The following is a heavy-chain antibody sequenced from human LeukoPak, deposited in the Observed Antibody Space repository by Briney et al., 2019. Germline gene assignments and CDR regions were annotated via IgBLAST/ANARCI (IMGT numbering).Heavy chain of an antibody. CDR2: IYYSGST. J-gene: IGHJ4*02. CDR3: ARDRGYVDY. Sequence: PSETLSLTCTVSGGSISSYYWSWILQPPGKGLEWIGYIYYSGSTNYNPSLKSRVTISVDTSKNQFSLKLSSVTAADTAVYYCARDRGYVDYWGQGTLVTVSS. CDR1: GGSISSYY. V-gene: IGHV4-59*01.